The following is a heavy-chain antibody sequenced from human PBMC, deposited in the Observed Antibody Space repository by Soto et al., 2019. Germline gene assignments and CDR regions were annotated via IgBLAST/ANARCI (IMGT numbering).Heavy chain of an antibody. Sequence: ASVKVSCKASGYTFTDYYIHWLRQAPGQGLEWMGWLNPNSGGTTYAEKFQGRVTMTRDTSITTVYMELSRLGSDDTAVYYCARDDGQSRDIFDICGQGTMGTVSS. CDR1: GYTFTDYY. J-gene: IGHJ3*02. CDR3: ARDDGQSRDIFDI. D-gene: IGHD2-15*01. CDR2: LNPNSGGT. V-gene: IGHV1-2*02.